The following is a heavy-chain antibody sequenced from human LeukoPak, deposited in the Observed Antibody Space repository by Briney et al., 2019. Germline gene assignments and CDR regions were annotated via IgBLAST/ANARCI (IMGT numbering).Heavy chain of an antibody. Sequence: GGSLRLSCAASGFTVSSNYMSWVRQAPGKGLEWVSVIYSGGSTYYADSVKGRFTISRDNSKNTLYLQMNSLRAEDTAVYYCARVRVDTAMVYNYYYYGMDVWGQGTTVTVSS. CDR3: ARVRVDTAMVYNYYYYGMDV. D-gene: IGHD5-18*01. CDR2: IYSGGST. CDR1: GFTVSSNY. J-gene: IGHJ6*02. V-gene: IGHV3-53*01.